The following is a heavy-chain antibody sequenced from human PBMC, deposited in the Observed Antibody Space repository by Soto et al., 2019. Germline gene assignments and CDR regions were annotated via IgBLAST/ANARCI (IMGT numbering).Heavy chain of an antibody. D-gene: IGHD1-26*01. CDR2: IYHSGSI. CDR3: ATSQLGEYFDY. CDR1: GDPISSSHW. Sequence: QVHLQESGPGLVKPSETLSLTCAVSGDPISSSHWWSWVRQTPGKGLEWIGEIYHSGSINYNPSLKSRVIISADRSKNQFSLRLSSVTAADTAVYYCATSQLGEYFDYLGQGTLVTVSS. J-gene: IGHJ4*02. V-gene: IGHV4-4*02.